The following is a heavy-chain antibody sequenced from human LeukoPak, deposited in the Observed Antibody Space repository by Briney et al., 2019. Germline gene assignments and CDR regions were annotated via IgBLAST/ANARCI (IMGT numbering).Heavy chain of an antibody. D-gene: IGHD3-10*01. CDR1: GFTFSTSG. CDR2: ISGRGSGT. CDR3: AKVPTAGGWGSAPRDY. Sequence: GGSLRLSCAASGFTFSTSGMSWVRQAPGKGPEWVSGISGRGSGTYYADSVKGRFTISRDNSKNTLYLQMSSLRAEDTAVYYCAKVPTAGGWGSAPRDYWGQGTLVSVSS. V-gene: IGHV3-23*01. J-gene: IGHJ4*02.